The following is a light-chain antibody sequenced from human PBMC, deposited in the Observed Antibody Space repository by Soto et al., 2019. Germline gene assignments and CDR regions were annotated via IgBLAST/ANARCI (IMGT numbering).Light chain of an antibody. CDR2: LGS. CDR3: MQALQTPRFT. CDR1: QSLLHSNGYNY. V-gene: IGKV2-28*01. J-gene: IGKJ3*01. Sequence: DIVMTQSPLSLPVTPGEPASISCRSSQSLLHSNGYNYLDWYLQKPGQSPQLLIYLGSNRASGVPDRFSGSGSGTDFTLKISRVEAEDVGVCCCMQALQTPRFTFGPGTKVDIK.